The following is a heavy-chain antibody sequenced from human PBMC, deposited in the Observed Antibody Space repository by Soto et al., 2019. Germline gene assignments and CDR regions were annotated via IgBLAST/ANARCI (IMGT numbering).Heavy chain of an antibody. CDR2: INPNSGGT. D-gene: IGHD2-15*01. J-gene: IGHJ6*02. Sequence: ASGKVSGEASGYTFTGYYMHWVRQSAGQGLEWMGWINPNSGGTNYAQKFQGWVTMTRDTSISTAYMELSRLRSDDTAVYYCARAAGYCSGGSCHDYYYYYGMDVWGQGTTVTVSS. CDR3: ARAAGYCSGGSCHDYYYYYGMDV. V-gene: IGHV1-2*04. CDR1: GYTFTGYY.